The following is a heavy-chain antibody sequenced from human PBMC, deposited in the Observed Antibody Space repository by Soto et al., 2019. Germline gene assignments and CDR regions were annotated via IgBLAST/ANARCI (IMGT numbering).Heavy chain of an antibody. V-gene: IGHV4-39*07. CDR2: IYFSGSA. Sequence: PSETLSLTCTVSGGSISGSSYFWGWIRQPPGKGLEWFGCIYFSGSASYNPSLRSRVTISVDTSTNQFSLKLSSVTAADTAVYYCARVGGYCSGGSCYSVLDYWGQGTLVTVSS. CDR1: GGSISGSSYF. D-gene: IGHD2-15*01. J-gene: IGHJ4*02. CDR3: ARVGGYCSGGSCYSVLDY.